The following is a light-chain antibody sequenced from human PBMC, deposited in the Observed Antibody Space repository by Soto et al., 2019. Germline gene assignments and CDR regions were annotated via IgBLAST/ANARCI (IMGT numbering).Light chain of an antibody. CDR1: QSLTNSF. J-gene: IGKJ5*01. CDR2: DTS. Sequence: EFVLAQSPGTLSLSPGERATVSCRASQSLTNSFIAWYQQRPGQAPRLLIYDTSSRASGIPDRFSGSGSGTDFTLTISRLDTEDFAVFYCQQYGTSEIIFGQGTRLEI. CDR3: QQYGTSEII. V-gene: IGKV3-20*01.